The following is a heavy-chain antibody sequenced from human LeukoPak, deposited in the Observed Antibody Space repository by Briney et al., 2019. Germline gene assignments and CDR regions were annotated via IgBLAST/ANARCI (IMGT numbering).Heavy chain of an antibody. D-gene: IGHD3-22*01. Sequence: SVKVSCKASGGTFSSYAISWVRQAPGQGLEWMGGIIPIFGTANYAQKFQGRVAITTDESTSTAYMELSSLRSEDTAVYYCARAMGYYDSNRAFDIWGQGTMVTVSS. CDR3: ARAMGYYDSNRAFDI. CDR2: IIPIFGTA. V-gene: IGHV1-69*05. J-gene: IGHJ3*02. CDR1: GGTFSSYA.